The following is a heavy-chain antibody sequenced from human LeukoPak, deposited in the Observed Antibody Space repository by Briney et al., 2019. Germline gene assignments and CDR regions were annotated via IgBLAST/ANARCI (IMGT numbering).Heavy chain of an antibody. V-gene: IGHV3-23*01. Sequence: GGSLRLSCAASGFTFSSYAMSWVRQAPGKGLEWVSAISGSGGSTYYADSVKGRFTISRDNSKNTLYLQMNSLRAEDTAVYYCAKTVVVAATPKFDWLDPWGQGTLVTVSS. D-gene: IGHD2-15*01. CDR2: ISGSGGST. CDR1: GFTFSSYA. J-gene: IGHJ5*02. CDR3: AKTVVVAATPKFDWLDP.